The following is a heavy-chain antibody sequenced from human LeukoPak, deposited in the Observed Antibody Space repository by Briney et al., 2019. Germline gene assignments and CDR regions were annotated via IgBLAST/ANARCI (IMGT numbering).Heavy chain of an antibody. CDR1: GGSINNYY. V-gene: IGHV4-4*07. D-gene: IGHD2/OR15-2a*01. CDR2: IYSSGST. CDR3: VREYQGANCFLLFHI. Sequence: SETLSLTCTVSGGSINNYYWSWIRQPAGKGLEWIGRIYSSGSTNYNPSLKRRVTVSLDTSKNQFSLRLSSVTAADTAIYYCVREYQGANCFLLFHIWGQGTMVTVSS. J-gene: IGHJ3*02.